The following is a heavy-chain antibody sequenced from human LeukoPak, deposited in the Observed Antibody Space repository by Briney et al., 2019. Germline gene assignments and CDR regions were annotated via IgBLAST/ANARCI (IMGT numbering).Heavy chain of an antibody. CDR2: IYPGDSDT. CDR3: VLRYFDWSGYYGMDV. D-gene: IGHD3-9*01. CDR1: GYSFTSYW. Sequence: GGSLKISCKGSGYSFTSYWIGWVRRLPGKGLEWMGIIYPGDSDTRYSTSFQGQVTISADKSISTAYLQWSSLKASDTAMYYCVLRYFDWSGYYGMDVWGQGTTVTVSS. J-gene: IGHJ6*02. V-gene: IGHV5-51*01.